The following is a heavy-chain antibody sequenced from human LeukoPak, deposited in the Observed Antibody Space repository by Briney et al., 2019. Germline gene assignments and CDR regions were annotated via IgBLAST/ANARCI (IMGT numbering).Heavy chain of an antibody. V-gene: IGHV6-1*01. CDR2: TYYRSKWYN. D-gene: IGHD6-19*01. CDR3: ARDGMAVAVGYFDL. Sequence: SQTLSLTCAISGDSVSSNSATWKWIRQSPSRGLEWLGRTYYRSKWYNDYAASVKSRITIKPDTSKKQFSLQLNSVTPEDTAVYYCARDGMAVAVGYFDLSGRGTLVSVSS. J-gene: IGHJ2*01. CDR1: GDSVSSNSAT.